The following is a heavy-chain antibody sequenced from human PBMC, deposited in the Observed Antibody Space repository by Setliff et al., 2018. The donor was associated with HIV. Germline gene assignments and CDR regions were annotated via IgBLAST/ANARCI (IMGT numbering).Heavy chain of an antibody. CDR2: IYPGDSDS. J-gene: IGHJ4*02. V-gene: IGHV5-51*01. Sequence: PGESLKISCHLSGYSFVDFWIGWVRQMPGKGLEWVGFIYPGDSDSRYSPSFRGQVTISADKSTTTAYLDWASLKASDTAMYYCARTLYSSFSSFDYWGQGTLVTVSS. CDR1: GYSFVDFW. D-gene: IGHD6-19*01. CDR3: ARTLYSSFSSFDY.